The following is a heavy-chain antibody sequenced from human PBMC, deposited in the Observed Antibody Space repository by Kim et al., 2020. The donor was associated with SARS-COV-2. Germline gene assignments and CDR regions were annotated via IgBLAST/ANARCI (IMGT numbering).Heavy chain of an antibody. CDR3: AKLGDDMRLIVDR. Sequence: GGSLRLSCATSGFTFVKFAMAWVRQAPGKGPEWVSGVSPGGAPYYADSVKARFTISRDSTKNMIYLQMSSLRVEDTAVYYCAKLGDDMRLIVDRWGQGTL. CDR1: GFTFVKFA. D-gene: IGHD2-21*01. CDR2: VSPGGAP. V-gene: IGHV3-23*01. J-gene: IGHJ5*02.